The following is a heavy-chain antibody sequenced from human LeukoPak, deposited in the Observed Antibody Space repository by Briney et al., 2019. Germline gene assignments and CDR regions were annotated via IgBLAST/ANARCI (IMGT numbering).Heavy chain of an antibody. CDR2: IYDRGPT. Sequence: SQTLSLTCTVSGGAITSGGYSWNWIRQPPGKGLEWIGCIYDRGPTYYNPSLKSRITISVDGPKNQFFLNVTSVTAADTAVYYCARSRQGSGLLNYWGQGNLVAVSS. J-gene: IGHJ4*02. CDR3: ARSRQGSGLLNY. CDR1: GGAITSGGYS. V-gene: IGHV4-30-2*01. D-gene: IGHD3-10*01.